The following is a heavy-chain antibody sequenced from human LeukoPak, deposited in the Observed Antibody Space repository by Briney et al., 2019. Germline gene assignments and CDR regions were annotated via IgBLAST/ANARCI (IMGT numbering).Heavy chain of an antibody. D-gene: IGHD2-21*01. CDR1: GGSISSYY. V-gene: IGHV4-59*01. Sequence: SETLSLTCTVSGGSISSYYWSWIRQPPGKGLEWIGYIYYSGSTNYNPSLKSRVTISVDTSKNQSSLKLSSVTAADTAVYYCAREIPKGTFDYWGQGTLVTVSS. CDR2: IYYSGST. CDR3: AREIPKGTFDY. J-gene: IGHJ4*02.